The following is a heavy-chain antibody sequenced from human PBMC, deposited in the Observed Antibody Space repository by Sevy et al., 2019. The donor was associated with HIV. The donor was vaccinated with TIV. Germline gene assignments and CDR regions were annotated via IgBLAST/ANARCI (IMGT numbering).Heavy chain of an antibody. CDR1: GFTFSTYD. CDR2: IAHDGNYR. CDR3: AKNRPPGGSYFSRHGMDV. V-gene: IGHV3-30*18. Sequence: GGSLRLSCTASGFTFSTYDIHWDRQAPGKGLEWVAIIAHDGNYRYYSDSVRGGFSMSRDNSKNTAYLQMSGLSVEDTAVYYCAKNRPPGGSYFSRHGMDVWGRGTTVTVSS. J-gene: IGHJ6*02. D-gene: IGHD3-16*01.